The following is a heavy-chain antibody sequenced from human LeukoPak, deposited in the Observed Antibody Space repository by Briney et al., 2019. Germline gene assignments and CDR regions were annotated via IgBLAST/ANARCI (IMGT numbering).Heavy chain of an antibody. D-gene: IGHD2-8*01. CDR1: GFTFSSYG. V-gene: IGHV3-48*01. CDR2: ISSSSSTI. J-gene: IGHJ4*02. CDR3: ARDLYDVVFDY. Sequence: GGSLRLSCAASGFTFSSYGMHWVRQAPGKGLEWVSYISSSSSTIYYADSVKGRFTISRDNAKNSLYLQMNSLRAEDTAVYYCARDLYDVVFDYWGQGTLVTVSS.